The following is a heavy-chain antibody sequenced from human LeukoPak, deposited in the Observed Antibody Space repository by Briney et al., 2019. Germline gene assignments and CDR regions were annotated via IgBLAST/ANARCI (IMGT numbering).Heavy chain of an antibody. J-gene: IGHJ6*03. Sequence: ASVKVSCKASGYTFTGYYMHWVRQAPGRGLEWMGWINPNSGGTNYAQKFQGRVTMTRDTSISTAYMELSRLRSDDTAVYYCARDRAVADSYYYYYMDVWGKGTTVTVSS. D-gene: IGHD6-19*01. CDR1: GYTFTGYY. V-gene: IGHV1-2*02. CDR3: ARDRAVADSYYYYYMDV. CDR2: INPNSGGT.